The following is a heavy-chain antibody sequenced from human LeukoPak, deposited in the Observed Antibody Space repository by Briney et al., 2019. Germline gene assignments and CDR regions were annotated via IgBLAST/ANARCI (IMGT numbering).Heavy chain of an antibody. CDR3: ARAAAPPDYYYYMDV. D-gene: IGHD6-13*01. J-gene: IGHJ6*03. Sequence: SETLSLTCTVSGGSISSYYWSWIRQPPGKGLEWIGYIYYSGSTNYNPSLKSRVTISVDTSKNQFSLKLSSVTAADTAVYYCARAAAPPDYYYYMDVWGKGTTVTVSS. V-gene: IGHV4-59*01. CDR1: GGSISSYY. CDR2: IYYSGST.